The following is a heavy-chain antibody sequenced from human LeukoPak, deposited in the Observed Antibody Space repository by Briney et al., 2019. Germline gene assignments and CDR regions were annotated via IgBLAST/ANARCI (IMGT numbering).Heavy chain of an antibody. CDR3: ARKSASGNYPLDY. CDR1: GFTFSTYG. CDR2: MSADSATT. D-gene: IGHD3-10*01. V-gene: IGHV3-23*01. J-gene: IGHJ4*02. Sequence: GGTLRLSCAASGFTFSTYGMTWVRQAPGKGLEWVSVMSADSATTFYADSVKGRFTISRDNAKNTVFLQMSSLRAEDTALYYCARKSASGNYPLDYWGQGTLVTVSS.